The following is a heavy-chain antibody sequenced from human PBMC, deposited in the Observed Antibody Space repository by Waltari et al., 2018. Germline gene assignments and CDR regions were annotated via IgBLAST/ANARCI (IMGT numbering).Heavy chain of an antibody. J-gene: IGHJ6*03. V-gene: IGHV3-7*01. D-gene: IGHD4-17*01. CDR3: AREGATVTTYYYYYMDV. CDR1: GFTFSSYW. Sequence: EVQLVESGGGLVQPGGSLRLSCAASGFTFSSYWMSWVRQDPGKGLEWVANIKQDGSEKYYVDSVKGRFTISRDNAKNSLYLQMNSLRAEDTAVYYCAREGATVTTYYYYYMDVWGKGTTVTVSS. CDR2: IKQDGSEK.